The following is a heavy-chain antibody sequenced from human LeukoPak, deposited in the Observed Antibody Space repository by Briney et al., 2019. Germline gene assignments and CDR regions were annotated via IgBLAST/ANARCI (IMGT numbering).Heavy chain of an antibody. V-gene: IGHV4-61*02. J-gene: IGHJ6*02. CDR3: ARDGYGMDV. CDR1: GGSINSGNYY. CDR2: IYTSGST. Sequence: TSSQTLSLTCTVSGGSINSGNYYWSWIRQPAGKGLEWIGRIYTSGSTNYSPSLKSRVTLSVDTSKNQFSLKLSSVTAADTAVYYCARDGYGMDVWGQGTTVTVSS.